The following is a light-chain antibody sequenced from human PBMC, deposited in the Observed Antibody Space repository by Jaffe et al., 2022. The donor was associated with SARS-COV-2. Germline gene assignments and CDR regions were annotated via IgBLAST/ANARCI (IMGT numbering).Light chain of an antibody. CDR3: SSYAGSETWVI. CDR1: SSDVGGYDH. Sequence: QSALTQPRSVSGSPGQSVTISCTGSSSDVGGYDHVSWYQQHPGKAPKRVIHDVTRRPSGVPDRFSGSKSGNTASLTISGLQAEDEADYYCSSYAGSETWVIFGGGTKLTVL. J-gene: IGLJ2*01. V-gene: IGLV2-11*01. CDR2: DVT.